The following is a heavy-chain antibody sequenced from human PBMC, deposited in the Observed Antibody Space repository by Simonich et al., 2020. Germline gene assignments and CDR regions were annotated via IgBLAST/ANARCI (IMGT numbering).Heavy chain of an antibody. CDR1: VFTFSSYA. D-gene: IGHD1-26*01. CDR2: ISGSGGNT. J-gene: IGHJ5*02. Sequence: EVQLLESGGGLVQPGGSLRLSCAASVFTFSSYAMSWVRQAQGKGVAGVSAISGSGGNTYYADSVKGRFTISRDNSKNTLYLQMNSLRAEDTAVYYCAKDSSLVGATDWFDPWGQGTLVTVSS. V-gene: IGHV3-23*01. CDR3: AKDSSLVGATDWFDP.